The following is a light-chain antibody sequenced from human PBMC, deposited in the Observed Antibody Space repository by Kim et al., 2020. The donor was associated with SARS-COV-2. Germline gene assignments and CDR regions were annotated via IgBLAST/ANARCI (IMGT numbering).Light chain of an antibody. CDR2: QDS. J-gene: IGLJ1*01. CDR3: QAWDSSTGRV. V-gene: IGLV3-1*01. Sequence: SYELTQPPSVSVSPGQTASITCSGDKLWDKYACWYQQKPGQSPVLVIYQDSKRPSGIPGRFSGSNSGNTATLTISGTQAMDEADYYCQAWDSSTGRVFGTGTKVTVL. CDR1: KLWDKY.